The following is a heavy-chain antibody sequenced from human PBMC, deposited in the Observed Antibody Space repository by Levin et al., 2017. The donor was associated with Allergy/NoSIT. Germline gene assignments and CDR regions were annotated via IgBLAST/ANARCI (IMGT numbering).Heavy chain of an antibody. V-gene: IGHV1-24*01. Sequence: GESLKISCKVSGYTLTELSMHWVRQAPGKGLEWMGGFDPEDGETIYAQKFQGSVTMTEDTSTDTAYMELSSLRSEDTAVYYCATETLHYGDYALGAFDIWGQGTMVTVSS. CDR2: FDPEDGET. CDR3: ATETLHYGDYALGAFDI. CDR1: GYTLTELS. D-gene: IGHD4-17*01. J-gene: IGHJ3*02.